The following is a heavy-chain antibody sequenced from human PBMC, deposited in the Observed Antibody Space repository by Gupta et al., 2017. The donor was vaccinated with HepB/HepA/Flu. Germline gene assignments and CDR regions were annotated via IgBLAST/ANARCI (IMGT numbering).Heavy chain of an antibody. V-gene: IGHV3-23*01. J-gene: IGHJ5*02. CDR2: MTGSGGGT. Sequence: EVQLLEPGGGLVQPGGSLRLPCAASGFTFSNYAVSWVRQAPGKGLEWVTTMTGSGGGTYYADSVKGRFTISRDNSKNTLFLQMNSLRAEDTAVYYCAKDSSGFSNWFDPWGQGTLVTVSS. D-gene: IGHD3-9*01. CDR1: GFTFSNYA. CDR3: AKDSSGFSNWFDP.